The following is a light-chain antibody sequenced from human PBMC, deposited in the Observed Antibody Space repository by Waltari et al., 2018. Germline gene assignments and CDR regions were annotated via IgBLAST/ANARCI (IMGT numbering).Light chain of an antibody. J-gene: IGKJ2*01. V-gene: IGKV3-15*01. Sequence: CRASQNVATKLAWFQQKPCQAPRLLIYGASTRAPGAPVRFSGSGSGTEFTLTITNLQFEDSALFFCQQYHSWPPYTFGQGTKLEIK. CDR1: QNVATK. CDR3: QQYHSWPPYT. CDR2: GAS.